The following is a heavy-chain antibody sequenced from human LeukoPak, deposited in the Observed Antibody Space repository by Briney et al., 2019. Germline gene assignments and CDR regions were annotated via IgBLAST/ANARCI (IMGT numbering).Heavy chain of an antibody. CDR2: IGTDGYS. D-gene: IGHD4-23*01. CDR1: GFTLSTYE. CDR3: ARGTIGGNPASAY. Sequence: PGGSLRLSCAASGFTLSTYEMNWVRQAPGKGLEWVSSIGTDGYSYSAVSVKGRFTISRDNAKSTLYLQMDSLTVEDTALYYCARGTIGGNPASAYWGQGTLVTVSS. J-gene: IGHJ4*02. V-gene: IGHV3-21*06.